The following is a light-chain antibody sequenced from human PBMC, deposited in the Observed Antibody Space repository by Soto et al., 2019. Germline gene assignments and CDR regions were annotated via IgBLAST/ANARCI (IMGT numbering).Light chain of an antibody. V-gene: IGKV3-20*01. CDR3: QQYGSSRSIT. Sequence: LTLSPCTLSLSPGETTTLSCRASQSMSSDYVAWYQQKPGQAPRLLIYGASSRATGIPDRFSGSGSGTDFTLTISRLEPEDFAMYYCQQYGSSRSITFGQGTRLEIK. CDR2: GAS. CDR1: QSMSSDY. J-gene: IGKJ5*01.